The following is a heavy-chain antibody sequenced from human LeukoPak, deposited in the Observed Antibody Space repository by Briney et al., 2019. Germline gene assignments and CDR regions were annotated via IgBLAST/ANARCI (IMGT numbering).Heavy chain of an antibody. J-gene: IGHJ4*02. D-gene: IGHD2-2*01. CDR2: ISSSGGGT. V-gene: IGHV3-23*01. CDR3: AKNRYQLLAIFDC. CDR1: GFAFSNYA. Sequence: GGSLRLSCAASGFAFSNYAMSWVRQAPGKGLEWVSAISSSGGGTFYADSVKGRFTISRDKSKDTLYLQMSSLRAEDTAVYYCAKNRYQLLAIFDCWGQGTLVTVSS.